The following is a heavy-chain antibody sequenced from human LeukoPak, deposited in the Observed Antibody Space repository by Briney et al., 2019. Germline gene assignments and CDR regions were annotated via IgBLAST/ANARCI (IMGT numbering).Heavy chain of an antibody. Sequence: GGSLRLSCAASGFTFSSYAMSWARQAPGKGREWVSAISGSGGSTYYADSVKGRFTISRDNSKNTLYLQMNSLRAEDTAVYYCAKDSSGYYAFDIWGQGTMVTVSS. CDR2: ISGSGGST. V-gene: IGHV3-23*01. D-gene: IGHD3-22*01. J-gene: IGHJ3*02. CDR3: AKDSSGYYAFDI. CDR1: GFTFSSYA.